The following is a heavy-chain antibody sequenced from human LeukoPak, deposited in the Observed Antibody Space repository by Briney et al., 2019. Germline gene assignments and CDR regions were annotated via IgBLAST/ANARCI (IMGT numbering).Heavy chain of an antibody. J-gene: IGHJ5*02. V-gene: IGHV3-48*04. CDR2: ITYGSDTI. D-gene: IGHD3-10*01. Sequence: GGSLRLSCVASGFYFGGHAMHWLRQAPGKGLEWVAYITYGSDTIFYADSVKGRFTVSRDNAKNSLYLQMDSLRAEDTAVYYCGSDSGSWPWGRGTLVTVSS. CDR3: GSDSGSWP. CDR1: GFYFGGHA.